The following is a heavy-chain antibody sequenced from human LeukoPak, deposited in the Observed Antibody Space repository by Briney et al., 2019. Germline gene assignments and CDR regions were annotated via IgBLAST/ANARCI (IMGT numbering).Heavy chain of an antibody. CDR2: IIPILGIA. D-gene: IGHD1-26*01. J-gene: IGHJ4*02. CDR1: GGTFSSYA. V-gene: IGHV1-69*04. Sequence: SVKVSCKASGGTFSSYAISWVRQAPGQGLEWMGRIIPILGIANYAQKFQGRVTITADKSTSTAYMELSSLRSEDTAVYYCARETRVGATYDYWGQGTLVTVSS. CDR3: ARETRVGATYDY.